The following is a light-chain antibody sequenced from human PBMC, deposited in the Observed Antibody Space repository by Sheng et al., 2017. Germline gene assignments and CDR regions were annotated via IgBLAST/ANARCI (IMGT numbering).Light chain of an antibody. Sequence: DIQLTQSPSFLSASVGDRVTITCRASQGISSYLAWYQQKPGKAPKLLIYAASTLQSGVPSRFSGSGSGTEFTLTISSLQPEDFATYYCQQYDSYPRTFGQGTKLDI. CDR2: AAS. V-gene: IGKV1-9*01. J-gene: IGKJ2*01. CDR1: QGISSY. CDR3: QQYDSYPRT.